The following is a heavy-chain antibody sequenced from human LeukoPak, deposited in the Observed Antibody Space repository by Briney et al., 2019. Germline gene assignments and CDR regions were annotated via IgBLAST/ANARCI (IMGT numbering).Heavy chain of an antibody. D-gene: IGHD3-22*01. CDR2: IYYSGST. CDR3: AKRDDSGGNLVDL. J-gene: IGHJ4*02. V-gene: IGHV4-39*02. CDR1: CRSIRSGSHY. Sequence: PSETLSLTCTVSCRSIRSGSHYWAWIRQPPGKGLEWIGSIYYSGSTYYNPSLENRVTISIDTSKNHFSLKLSSLSAADTSVYYCAKRDDSGGNLVDLWGQGTLVTVS.